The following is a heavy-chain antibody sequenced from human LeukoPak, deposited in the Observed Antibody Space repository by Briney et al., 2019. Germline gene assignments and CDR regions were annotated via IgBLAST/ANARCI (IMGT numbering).Heavy chain of an antibody. CDR3: ARAGARYSWTSGPNWFDP. Sequence: GGSLRLSCAASGFTFSSYWMHWVRQAPGKGLVWVSRINSDGSSTSYADSVKGRFTISRDNAKNTLYLQMNSQRAEDTAVYYCARAGARYSWTSGPNWFDPWGQGTLVTVSS. D-gene: IGHD5-18*01. CDR1: GFTFSSYW. V-gene: IGHV3-74*01. J-gene: IGHJ5*02. CDR2: INSDGSST.